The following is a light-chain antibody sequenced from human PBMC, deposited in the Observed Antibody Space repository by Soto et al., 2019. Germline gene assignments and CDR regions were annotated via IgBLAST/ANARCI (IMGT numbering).Light chain of an antibody. V-gene: IGLV2-14*02. CDR1: SSDVGTYNL. CDR2: EVS. Sequence: QSVLTQPASVSGSPGQSITISCTGTSSDVGTYNLVSWYQQHPGKAPKLMIYEVSSWPSGVSNRFSGSKSGNTASLTISGLQAEDEADYYCSSYTSSFKLAVFGSGNKVTVL. J-gene: IGLJ1*01. CDR3: SSYTSSFKLAV.